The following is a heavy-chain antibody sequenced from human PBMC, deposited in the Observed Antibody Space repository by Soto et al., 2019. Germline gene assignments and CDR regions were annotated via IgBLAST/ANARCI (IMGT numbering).Heavy chain of an antibody. CDR2: ISSSSSYI. CDR3: ARDDCSSTSCYVGYYYMDV. V-gene: IGHV3-21*01. D-gene: IGHD2-2*01. CDR1: GFTFSSYS. Sequence: GGSLRLSCAASGFTFSSYSMNWVRQAPGKGLEWVSSISSSSSYIYYADSVKGRFTISRDNAKNSLYLQMNSLRAEDTAVYYCARDDCSSTSCYVGYYYMDVWGKGTTVTVSS. J-gene: IGHJ6*03.